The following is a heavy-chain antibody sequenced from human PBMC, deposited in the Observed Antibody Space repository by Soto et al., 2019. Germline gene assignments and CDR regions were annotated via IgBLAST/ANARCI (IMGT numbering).Heavy chain of an antibody. J-gene: IGHJ6*01. CDR1: GYSFTSYG. Sequence: QVHLVQSGAEVRKPGASVKVSCKASGYSFTSYGISWVRQAPGQGLEWMGWISTDNGNTNYAHNLQGRVSMTIDPSTSTAYRELWSLGSDDXXVYYCXXDVPDTSLFFYYXG. V-gene: IGHV1-18*01. CDR3: XXDVPDTSLFFYYXG. D-gene: IGHD2-21*01. CDR2: ISTDNGNT.